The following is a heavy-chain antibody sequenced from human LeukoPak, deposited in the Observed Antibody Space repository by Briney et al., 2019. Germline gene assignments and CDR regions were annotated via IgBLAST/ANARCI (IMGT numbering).Heavy chain of an antibody. CDR1: GFTFSSNW. V-gene: IGHV3-74*01. Sequence: GGSLRLSRAASGFTFSSNWMHWVRQAPGKGLVWVSRINEDGSTTNYADSVKGRSTIFRDNAKNTLYLQMNSLRAEDTAVYYCVRDLGGRSGHWGQGTLVTVSS. CDR3: VRDLGGRSGH. D-gene: IGHD1-26*01. J-gene: IGHJ4*02. CDR2: INEDGSTT.